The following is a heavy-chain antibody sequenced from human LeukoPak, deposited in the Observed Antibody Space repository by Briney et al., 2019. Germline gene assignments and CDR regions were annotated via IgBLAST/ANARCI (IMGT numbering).Heavy chain of an antibody. CDR1: GYRFSRYW. V-gene: IGHV5-51*01. J-gene: IGHJ4*02. CDR2: IYLGDSDT. D-gene: IGHD3-16*01. CDR3: ARLGNQYGGFENFRIDY. Sequence: GESLKISWQGPGYRFSRYWIGGLRQLPGKDRAWMGIIYLGDSDTRFSPSFQGQFNITVDKSINTAYVQWSSLKASDTAMYFCARLGNQYGGFENFRIDYWGQGTPVTVSP.